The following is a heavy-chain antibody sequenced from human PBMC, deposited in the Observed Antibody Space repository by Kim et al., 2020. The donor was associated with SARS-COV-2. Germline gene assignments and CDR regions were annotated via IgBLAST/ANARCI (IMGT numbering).Heavy chain of an antibody. J-gene: IGHJ4*02. CDR1: GDSVSSSSAA. Sequence: SQTLSLTCDISGDSVSSSSAAWNWIRQSPSRGLEWLGRTYYRSKWYTDYALSGKGRITINPDTSKNQFSLQLNSVTPEDTAVYYCARDRQRAGTGVDYWGQGTLVTVSS. CDR2: TYYRSKWYT. D-gene: IGHD6-19*01. V-gene: IGHV6-1*01. CDR3: ARDRQRAGTGVDY.